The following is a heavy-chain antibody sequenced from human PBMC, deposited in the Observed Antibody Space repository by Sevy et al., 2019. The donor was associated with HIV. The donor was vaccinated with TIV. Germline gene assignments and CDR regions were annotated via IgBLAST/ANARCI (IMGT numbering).Heavy chain of an antibody. V-gene: IGHV3-30*18. J-gene: IGHJ4*02. CDR1: RFTFSTYD. Sequence: GGSLRLSCAASRFTFSTYDIHWVRQAPGKGLEWVAVISHDGSYQYYTDAVKGRFTISRDDSKNKAYLQMKSLRADDSGVYYCAKGKGYDYIWGNERSEYYFDYWGQGTLVTVSS. CDR2: ISHDGSYQ. D-gene: IGHD3-16*01. CDR3: AKGKGYDYIWGNERSEYYFDY.